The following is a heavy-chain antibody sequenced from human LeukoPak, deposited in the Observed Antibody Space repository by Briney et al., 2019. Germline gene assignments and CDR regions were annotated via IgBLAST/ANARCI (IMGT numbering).Heavy chain of an antibody. CDR2: ISGSGGST. Sequence: PGGSLRLSCAASGFTFSSYAMSWVRQAPGKGLEWVSAISGSGGSTYYADSVKGRCTISRDNSKNTLYLQMNSLRAEDTAVYYCAKSSTSCYDCAEYFQHWGQGTLVTVSS. CDR3: AKSSTSCYDCAEYFQH. D-gene: IGHD2-2*01. CDR1: GFTFSSYA. V-gene: IGHV3-23*01. J-gene: IGHJ1*01.